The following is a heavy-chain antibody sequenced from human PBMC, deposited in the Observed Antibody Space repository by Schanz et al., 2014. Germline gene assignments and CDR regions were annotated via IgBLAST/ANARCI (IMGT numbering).Heavy chain of an antibody. V-gene: IGHV3-23*01. D-gene: IGHD3-10*01. Sequence: EVQLLESGGGLVQPGGSLRLSCASSGFSFTTYAMSWVRQAPGKGLEWVSSISSGGGSTYYADSVKGRFTISRDNSKNTLYLQMKSLRAEDTAVYYCVRIGGSVFDYWAQGTLVTVAS. J-gene: IGHJ4*02. CDR3: VRIGGSVFDY. CDR2: ISSGGGST. CDR1: GFSFTTYA.